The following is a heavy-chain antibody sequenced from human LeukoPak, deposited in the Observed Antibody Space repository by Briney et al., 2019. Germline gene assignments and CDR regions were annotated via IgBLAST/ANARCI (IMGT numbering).Heavy chain of an antibody. J-gene: IGHJ4*02. D-gene: IGHD6-6*01. CDR2: IYSGGST. CDR1: GFTVSSNY. CDR3: ARVDSSFFDY. V-gene: IGHV3-53*01. Sequence: GRSLRLSCAASGFTVSSNYMSWVRQAPGKGLEWVSVIYSGGSTYYADSVKGRFTISRDNSKNTLYLQMNSLRAEDTAVYYCARVDSSFFDYWGQGTLVTVTS.